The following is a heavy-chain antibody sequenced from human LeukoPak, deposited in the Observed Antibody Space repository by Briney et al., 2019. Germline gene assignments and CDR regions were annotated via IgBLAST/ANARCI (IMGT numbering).Heavy chain of an antibody. V-gene: IGHV4-34*01. J-gene: IGHJ5*02. CDR3: AREKFNWFDP. CDR2: INHSGST. CDR1: GGSFSGYY. Sequence: SETLSLTCAVYGGSFSGYYWSWIRQPPGKGLEWIGEINHSGSTNYNPSLKSRVTMSVDTSKNQFSLKLSSVTAADTAVYYCAREKFNWFDPWGQGTLVTVSS.